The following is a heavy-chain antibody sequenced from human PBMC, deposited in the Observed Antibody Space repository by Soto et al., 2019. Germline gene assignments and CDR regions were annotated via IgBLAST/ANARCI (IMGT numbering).Heavy chain of an antibody. V-gene: IGHV3-21*01. D-gene: IGHD6-6*01. CDR1: GFTFSSYS. CDR3: ARIGGSSFNNYFDY. CDR2: ISSSSSYI. J-gene: IGHJ4*02. Sequence: GGSLRLSCAASGFTFSSYSMNWVRQAPGKGLEWVSSISSSSSYIYYADSVKGRFTISRDNAKNSLYLQMNSLRAEDTAVYYCARIGGSSFNNYFDYWGQGTLVTVSS.